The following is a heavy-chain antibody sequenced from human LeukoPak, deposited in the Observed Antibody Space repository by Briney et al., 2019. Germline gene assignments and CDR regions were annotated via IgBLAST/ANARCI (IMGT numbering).Heavy chain of an antibody. CDR3: ARHLARYYGSGSYCFDY. Sequence: SETLSLTCTVSGGSISSGGYYWSWIRQHPGKGLEWIGYIYYSGSTYYNPSLKSRVTISVDTSKNQFSLKLSSVTAADTAVYYCARHLARYYGSGSYCFDYWGQGTLVTVSS. J-gene: IGHJ4*02. CDR2: IYYSGST. D-gene: IGHD3-10*01. V-gene: IGHV4-31*03. CDR1: GGSISSGGYY.